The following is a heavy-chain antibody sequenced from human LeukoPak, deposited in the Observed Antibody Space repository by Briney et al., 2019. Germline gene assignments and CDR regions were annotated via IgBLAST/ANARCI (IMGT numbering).Heavy chain of an antibody. D-gene: IGHD3-3*01. V-gene: IGHV4-59*08. CDR2: IYYSGST. Sequence: PSETLSLTCTVSGGSISSYYWSWIRQPPGKGLEWIGYIYYSGSTNYNPSLKSRVTISVDTSKNQFSLKLSSVTAADTAVYYCASQPDDFWSGYPDYWGQGTLVTVSS. J-gene: IGHJ4*02. CDR1: GGSISSYY. CDR3: ASQPDDFWSGYPDY.